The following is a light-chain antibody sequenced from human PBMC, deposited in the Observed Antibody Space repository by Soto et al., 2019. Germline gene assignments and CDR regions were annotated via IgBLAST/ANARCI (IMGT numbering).Light chain of an antibody. Sequence: QSALTQPASVSGSPGQSITISCTGTSSDVGGYKYVSWYQQHPGKAPKLMIYEVSNRPSGVSNRFSGSKSGNTASLTTSGLQAEDEADYYCSSYTSSSTYVFGTGTKVTVL. CDR3: SSYTSSSTYV. V-gene: IGLV2-14*01. J-gene: IGLJ1*01. CDR2: EVS. CDR1: SSDVGGYKY.